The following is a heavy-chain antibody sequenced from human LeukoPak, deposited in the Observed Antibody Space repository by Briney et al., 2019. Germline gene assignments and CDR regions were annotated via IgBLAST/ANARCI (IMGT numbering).Heavy chain of an antibody. CDR3: ARDVGKGFDC. V-gene: IGHV3-7*01. CDR1: GFTFSRYW. J-gene: IGHJ4*02. Sequence: GGSLRLSCAASGFTFSRYWMTWVRQAPGKGLEWVANIKDDGSQKYYVDSVKGRFTISRDNAKNSLYLQMNSLGAEDTAVYYCARDVGKGFDCWGQGTLVAVSS. D-gene: IGHD1-26*01. CDR2: IKDDGSQK.